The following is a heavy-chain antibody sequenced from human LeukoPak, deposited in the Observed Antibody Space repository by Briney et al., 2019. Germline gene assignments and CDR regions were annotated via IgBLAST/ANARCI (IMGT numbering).Heavy chain of an antibody. D-gene: IGHD6-13*01. CDR2: ISSSSSYI. CDR1: GFTFSSYS. CDR3: ARDYSSPGNFDY. V-gene: IGHV3-21*01. J-gene: IGHJ4*02. Sequence: GGSLRLSCAASGFTFSSYSMTWVRQAPGKGLEWVSSISSSSSYIYYADSVKGRFTISRDNAKNSLYLQMNSLRAEDTAVYYCARDYSSPGNFDYWGQGTLVTVSS.